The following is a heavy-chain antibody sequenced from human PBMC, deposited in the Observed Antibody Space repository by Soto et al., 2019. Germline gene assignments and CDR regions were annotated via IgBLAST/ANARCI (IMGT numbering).Heavy chain of an antibody. V-gene: IGHV3-30*18. Sequence: SLRLSCAASGFTFGSYGVHWVRQAPGKGLEWVASVSYDGSNKHYADSVKGRFTISRDNSRNTLDLQMNSLRAEDTAVYYCAKDTYYYDRSGYYTYDHWGQGTQVTVSS. D-gene: IGHD3-22*01. J-gene: IGHJ4*02. CDR2: VSYDGSNK. CDR1: GFTFGSYG. CDR3: AKDTYYYDRSGYYTYDH.